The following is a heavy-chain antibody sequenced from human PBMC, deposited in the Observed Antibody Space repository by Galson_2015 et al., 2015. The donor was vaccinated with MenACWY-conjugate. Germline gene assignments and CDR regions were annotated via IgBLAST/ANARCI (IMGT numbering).Heavy chain of an antibody. Sequence: LVKPTQTLTVTCTFSGFSLSTSGMCVSWIRQPPGKALEWLALIDWDGDEYYNTSLKTRLSISKDTSKNQVVLTVTNMDPADTATYYCARRWGLLGPHFDYWGQGILVTVSS. D-gene: IGHD7-27*01. V-gene: IGHV2-70*12. CDR1: GFSLSTSGMC. CDR3: ARRWGLLGPHFDY. J-gene: IGHJ4*02. CDR2: IDWDGDE.